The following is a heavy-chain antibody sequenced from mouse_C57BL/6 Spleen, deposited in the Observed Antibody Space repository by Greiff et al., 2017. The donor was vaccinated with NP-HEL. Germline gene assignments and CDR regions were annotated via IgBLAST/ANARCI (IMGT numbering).Heavy chain of an antibody. CDR1: GYAFSSSW. Sequence: VQLQQSGPELVKPGASVKISCKASGYAFSSSWMNWVKQRPGKGLEWIGLIYPGDGDTTYNGKFKGKATLTADKSSSTAYMHLSSLTSEDSAVYFCARYDYDPYFDYWGQGTTLTVSS. D-gene: IGHD2-4*01. CDR3: ARYDYDPYFDY. J-gene: IGHJ2*01. V-gene: IGHV1-82*01. CDR2: IYPGDGDT.